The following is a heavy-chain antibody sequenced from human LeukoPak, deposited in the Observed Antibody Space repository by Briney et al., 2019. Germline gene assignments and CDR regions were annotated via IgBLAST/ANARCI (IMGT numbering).Heavy chain of an antibody. D-gene: IGHD6-13*01. CDR3: ARDLMGIAYRGAFYY. J-gene: IGHJ4*02. V-gene: IGHV3-30*04. Sequence: GGSLRLSCAATGFTFSGYAMHWVRQAPGKGLEWVAVISYDGTNKYYADSVKGRFTISRDNSKNTLYLQMNSLRVEDTAVYYCARDLMGIAYRGAFYYWGQGTLVTVSS. CDR1: GFTFSGYA. CDR2: ISYDGTNK.